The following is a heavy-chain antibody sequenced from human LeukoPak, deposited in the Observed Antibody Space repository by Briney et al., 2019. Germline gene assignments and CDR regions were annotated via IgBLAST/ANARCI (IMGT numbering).Heavy chain of an antibody. V-gene: IGHV4-39*01. J-gene: IGHJ4*02. CDR2: IYYSGST. D-gene: IGHD3-10*01. Sequence: SETLSLTCTVSGGSISSSSYYWGWIRQPPGKGLEWIGSIYYSGSTYYNPSPKSRVTISVDTSKNQFSLKLSSVTAADTAVYYCARHLLWFGELSHFDYWGQGTLVTVSS. CDR3: ARHLLWFGELSHFDY. CDR1: GGSISSSSYY.